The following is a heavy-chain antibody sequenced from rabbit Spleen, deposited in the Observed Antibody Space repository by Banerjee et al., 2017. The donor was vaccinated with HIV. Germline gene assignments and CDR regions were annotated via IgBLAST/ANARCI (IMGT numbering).Heavy chain of an antibody. D-gene: IGHD2-1*01. CDR1: GFDFRHYG. J-gene: IGHJ4*01. CDR3: VRDQAGDADYGPYYLNL. CDR2: IEPIFGNT. V-gene: IGHV1S47*01. Sequence: QEQLVESGGGLVQPGGSLKLSCKASGFDFRHYGVTWVRQAPGKGLEWIGYIEPIFGNTYYANWVNGRFTISSYNAQNTLYLQLSSLTAADTATYFCVRDQAGDADYGPYYLNLWGPGTLVTVS.